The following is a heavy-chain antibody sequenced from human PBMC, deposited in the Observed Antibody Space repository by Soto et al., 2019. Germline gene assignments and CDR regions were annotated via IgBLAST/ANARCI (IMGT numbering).Heavy chain of an antibody. Sequence: PSETLSLTCTVSGGSISSSSYYWGWIRQPPGKGLEWIGSIYYSGSTYYNPSLKSRVTISVDTSKNQFSLKLSSVTAADTAVYYCASAYSSGYYYRTFDYWGKGTLVTVSS. J-gene: IGHJ4*02. CDR2: IYYSGST. CDR1: GGSISSSSYY. V-gene: IGHV4-39*07. D-gene: IGHD3-22*01. CDR3: ASAYSSGYYYRTFDY.